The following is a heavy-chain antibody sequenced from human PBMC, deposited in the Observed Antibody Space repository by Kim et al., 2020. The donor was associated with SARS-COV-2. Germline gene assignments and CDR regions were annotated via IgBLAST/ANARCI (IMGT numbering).Heavy chain of an antibody. J-gene: IGHJ4*02. Sequence: SETLSLTCSVSGGSVITESWSWVRQPPGKGLEWIGFIYKSGSTNYNPSLKSRVTMSIDTSKNQFSLNVNSVTPAETAGNYCARVGDYAFKDWGQGTLVTV. D-gene: IGHD2-2*01. V-gene: IGHV4-59*02. CDR2: IYKSGST. CDR3: ARVGDYAFKD. CDR1: GGSVITES.